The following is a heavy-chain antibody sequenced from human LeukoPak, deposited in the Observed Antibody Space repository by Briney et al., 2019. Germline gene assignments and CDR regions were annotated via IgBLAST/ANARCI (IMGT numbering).Heavy chain of an antibody. J-gene: IGHJ4*02. CDR2: INYAGTA. V-gene: IGHV4-34*01. Sequence: SETLSLTCALYGGSFTYYYWAWIRQTPGKGLEWIGEINYAGTADYNPSLKSRVTISVDTSKNQFSLRLNSVTPADTAVYYCARLNLEYLYSSGPNDYWGQGTLVTVSS. CDR3: ARLNLEYLYSSGPNDY. CDR1: GGSFTYYY. D-gene: IGHD3-10*01.